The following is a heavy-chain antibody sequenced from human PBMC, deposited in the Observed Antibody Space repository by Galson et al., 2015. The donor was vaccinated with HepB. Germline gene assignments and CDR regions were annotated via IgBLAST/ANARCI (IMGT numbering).Heavy chain of an antibody. CDR2: TYYTGNI. CDR1: GDSINGGSHY. CDR3: AKGGDNGNLVHAFDI. V-gene: IGHV4-61*01. J-gene: IGHJ3*02. D-gene: IGHD1-7*01. Sequence: SETLSLTCIVSGDSINGGSHYWSWIRQPPGTGLEWIGFTYYTGNIHYNPSFSSRVTISIDRSKNQFSLSLTSVTAADTAVYYCAKGGDNGNLVHAFDIWGQGTMVAVSS.